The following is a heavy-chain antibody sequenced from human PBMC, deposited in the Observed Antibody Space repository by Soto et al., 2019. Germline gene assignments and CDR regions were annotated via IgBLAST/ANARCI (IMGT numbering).Heavy chain of an antibody. CDR3: ARARSHEWELLVQYFDY. Sequence: PSETLSLTCTVSGGSFTSSNYYWGWIRQPPGKGLEWIAIVNYSGLTYYNPSLKSRVTISADTSKNQFSLKLSSVTAADTAVYYCARARSHEWELLVQYFDYWGQGTLVTVSS. V-gene: IGHV4-39*07. CDR1: GGSFTSSNYY. CDR2: VNYSGLT. D-gene: IGHD1-26*01. J-gene: IGHJ4*02.